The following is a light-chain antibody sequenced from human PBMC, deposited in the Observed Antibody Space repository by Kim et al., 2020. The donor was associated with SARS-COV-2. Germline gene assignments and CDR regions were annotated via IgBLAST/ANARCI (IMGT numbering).Light chain of an antibody. J-gene: IGKJ1*01. Sequence: APGERATLSCRARPSITSTYVAWYQQRPGQAPRLLIYGASSRATGTPDRFSGSGSGTDFSLTISRLEPEDFAVYYCQQYDSSPTTFGQGTKVDIK. CDR2: GAS. CDR1: PSITSTY. CDR3: QQYDSSPTT. V-gene: IGKV3-20*01.